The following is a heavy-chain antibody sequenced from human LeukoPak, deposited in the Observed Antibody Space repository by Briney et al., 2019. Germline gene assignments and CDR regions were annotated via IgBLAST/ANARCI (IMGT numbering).Heavy chain of an antibody. V-gene: IGHV3-30*02. CDR2: IRYDGSNK. Sequence: PGGSLRLSCAASGFTFSSYGMHWVCQAPGKGLEWVAFIRYDGSNKYYADSVKGRFTISRDNSKNTLYLQMNSLRAEDTAVYYCARNQPRGITMIVVVPGPFDIWGQGTMVTVSS. CDR3: ARNQPRGITMIVVVPGPFDI. CDR1: GFTFSSYG. J-gene: IGHJ3*02. D-gene: IGHD3-22*01.